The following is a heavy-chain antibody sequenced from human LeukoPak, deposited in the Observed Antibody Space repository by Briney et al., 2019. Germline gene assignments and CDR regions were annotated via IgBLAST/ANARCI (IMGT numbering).Heavy chain of an antibody. J-gene: IGHJ4*02. V-gene: IGHV3-15*01. CDR1: GFIFTNTS. CDR3: ASDRADY. Sequence: GGSLRLSCAASGFIFTNTSMRWVRQAPGKGLEWVGRIKSKYNGGTTDYAAPATGRFTISRDDSKTTLYLQMNSLKTDDTAIYYCASDRADYWGQGTLVTVSS. CDR2: IKSKYNGGTT.